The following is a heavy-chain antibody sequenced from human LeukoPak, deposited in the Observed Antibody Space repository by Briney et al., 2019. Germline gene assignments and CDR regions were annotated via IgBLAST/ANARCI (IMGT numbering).Heavy chain of an antibody. Sequence: SVKVSCKASGGTFSSYAISWVRQAPGQGLEWMGGIIPIFGTANYAQKFQGRVTITADESTSTAYMELSSLRSEDTAVYYCARVGSSSSHHYYYYGMDVWGQGTTVTVSS. CDR3: ARVGSSSSHHYYYYGMDV. J-gene: IGHJ6*02. CDR2: IIPIFGTA. V-gene: IGHV1-69*13. CDR1: GGTFSSYA. D-gene: IGHD6-6*01.